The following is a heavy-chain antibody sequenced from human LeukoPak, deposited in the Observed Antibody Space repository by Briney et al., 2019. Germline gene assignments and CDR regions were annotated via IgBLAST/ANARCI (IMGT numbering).Heavy chain of an antibody. CDR1: GGSFSGYY. CDR2: INHSGST. D-gene: IGHD2-2*01. Sequence: SETLSLTCAVYGGSFSGYYWSWIRQPPGKGLEWIGEINHSGSTNYNPSLKSRVTISVDTSKNQFSLKLSSVTAADTAVYYCARGPTYQPIDYWGQGTLVTVTS. J-gene: IGHJ4*02. V-gene: IGHV4-34*01. CDR3: ARGPTYQPIDY.